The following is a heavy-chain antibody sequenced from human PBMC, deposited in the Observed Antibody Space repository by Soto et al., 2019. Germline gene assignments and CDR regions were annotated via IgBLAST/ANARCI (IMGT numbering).Heavy chain of an antibody. CDR3: ARGGYSGYVQAYYFDY. CDR2: INAGNGNT. V-gene: IGHV1-3*01. Sequence: QVPLVQSGAEVKKPGASVKVSCKASGYTFTSYAMHWVRQAPGQRLEWMGWINAGNGNTKYSQKFQGRVTITRDTSASTAYMELSSLRSEDTAVYYCARGGYSGYVQAYYFDYWGQGTLVTVSS. D-gene: IGHD5-12*01. J-gene: IGHJ4*02. CDR1: GYTFTSYA.